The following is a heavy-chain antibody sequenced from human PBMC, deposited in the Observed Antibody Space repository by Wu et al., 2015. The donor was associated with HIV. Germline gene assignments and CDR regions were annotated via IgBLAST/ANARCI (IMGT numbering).Heavy chain of an antibody. V-gene: IGHV1-46*01. J-gene: IGHJ6*02. Sequence: QVQLVQSGAEVKKPGASVEVSCKASGYTFTSYYMHWVRQAPGQGLEWMGIINPSGGSTSYAQKFQGRVTMTRDTSTSTVYMELSSLRSEDTAVYYCARDDYYDSRGPRYYGMDVWGQGTTVTVSS. CDR2: INPSGGST. D-gene: IGHD3-22*01. CDR1: GYTFTSYY. CDR3: ARDDYYDSRGPRYYGMDV.